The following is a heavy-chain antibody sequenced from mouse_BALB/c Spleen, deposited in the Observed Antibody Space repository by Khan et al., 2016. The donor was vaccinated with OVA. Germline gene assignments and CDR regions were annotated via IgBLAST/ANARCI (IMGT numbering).Heavy chain of an antibody. Sequence: QVQLKESGTELARPGASVNLSCKASGYTFTGYWMQWVKHRHGQGLEWIGAIYPGDGNTWYTQKFKGKATLTADKSSSTAYMQLSSLASEDSAVYYCARGGITTGYFDYWGQGTTLTVSS. D-gene: IGHD1-1*01. CDR2: IYPGDGNT. CDR3: ARGGITTGYFDY. CDR1: GYTFTGYW. V-gene: IGHV1-87*01. J-gene: IGHJ2*01.